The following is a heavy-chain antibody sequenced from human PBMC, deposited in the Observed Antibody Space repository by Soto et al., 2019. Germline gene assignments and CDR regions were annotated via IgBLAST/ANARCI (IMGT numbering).Heavy chain of an antibody. CDR2: ILPLFGTA. Sequence: QVQLVQSGAEVKQPGSSVKVSCKTSGGTFSTYAIYWVRQAPGQGLEWMGAILPLFGTADDAQKFQGRVTITADESTSTAYMELSSLRSEDTAVYYCARPKGSYSSGYYYFDYWGQGTLVTVSS. V-gene: IGHV1-69*01. D-gene: IGHD6-19*01. J-gene: IGHJ4*02. CDR1: GGTFSTYA. CDR3: ARPKGSYSSGYYYFDY.